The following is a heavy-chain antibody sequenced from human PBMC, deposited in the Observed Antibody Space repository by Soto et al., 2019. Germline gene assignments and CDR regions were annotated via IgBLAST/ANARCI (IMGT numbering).Heavy chain of an antibody. CDR2: INPHSGDT. D-gene: IGHD4-17*01. J-gene: IGHJ6*02. CDR1: GYTFTDHY. CDR3: ARGRTVNVYGMDV. V-gene: IGHV1-2*02. Sequence: QVQLVQSGAEVKKPGASVKVSYVASGYTFTDHYIHWVRQAPGQGLEWMGWINPHSGDTIYAQKFQGRVTLTRDTSISTAYMELSRLKSGDTAVYYCARGRTVNVYGMDVWGQGTTVTVSS.